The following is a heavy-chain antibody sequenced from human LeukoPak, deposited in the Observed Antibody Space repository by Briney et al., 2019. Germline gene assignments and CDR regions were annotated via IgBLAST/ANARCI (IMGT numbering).Heavy chain of an antibody. V-gene: IGHV4-59*01. J-gene: IGHJ6*02. CDR3: ARGRSNYYGMDV. Sequence: SETLSLTCTVSGGSISSYYWSWIRRPPGKGLEWIGYIYYNGNTYYSPSLKSRVTMSVDTSKNLFSLKVSSVTAADTAVYYCARGRSNYYGMDVWGQGTTVTVSS. CDR1: GGSISSYY. CDR2: IYYNGNT. D-gene: IGHD1-26*01.